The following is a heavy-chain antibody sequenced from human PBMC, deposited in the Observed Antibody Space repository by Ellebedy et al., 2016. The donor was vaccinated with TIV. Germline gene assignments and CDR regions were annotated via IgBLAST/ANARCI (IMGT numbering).Heavy chain of an antibody. V-gene: IGHV3-7*04. Sequence: GESLKISCAASGFTFSSYWMSRVRQAPGKGLEWVANIKQDGSEKYYVDSVKGRFTISRDNAKNSLYLQMNSLRAEDTAVYYCARGSSSPDYWGQGTLVTVSS. CDR3: ARGSSSPDY. D-gene: IGHD6-6*01. J-gene: IGHJ4*02. CDR1: GFTFSSYW. CDR2: IKQDGSEK.